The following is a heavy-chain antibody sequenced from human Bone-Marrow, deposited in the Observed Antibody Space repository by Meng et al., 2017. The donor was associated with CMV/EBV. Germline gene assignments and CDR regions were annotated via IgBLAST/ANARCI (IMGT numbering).Heavy chain of an antibody. CDR3: ARDLAMGTGYGMDV. D-gene: IGHD1-1*01. CDR2: IWHDGGEK. Sequence: GESLKISCAASGFTFSSYGMHWVRQAPGKGLEWVAFIWHDGGEKYYADSVKGRFTISRDNSKNTLYLQMNSLRAEDTAVYYCARDLAMGTGYGMDVWGQGTTVTVSS. J-gene: IGHJ6*02. V-gene: IGHV3-30*02. CDR1: GFTFSSYG.